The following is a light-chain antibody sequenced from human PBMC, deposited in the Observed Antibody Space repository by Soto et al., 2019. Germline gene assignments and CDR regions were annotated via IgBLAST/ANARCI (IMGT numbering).Light chain of an antibody. Sequence: QSVLTQPASVSGSPGQSITIACTGTSSDVGGYDYVSWFQQNPRKAPKLIIFEVSNRPSGVSYRFSGSKSGNTASLAISGLEAQDEAHYYCSSYSSSSTLVFGTGTKVTVL. CDR2: EVS. J-gene: IGLJ1*01. CDR3: SSYSSSSTLV. V-gene: IGLV2-14*01. CDR1: SSDVGGYDY.